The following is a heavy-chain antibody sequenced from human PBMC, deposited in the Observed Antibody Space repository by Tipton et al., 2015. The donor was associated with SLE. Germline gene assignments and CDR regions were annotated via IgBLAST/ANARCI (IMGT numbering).Heavy chain of an antibody. V-gene: IGHV4-34*01. CDR2: INHSGST. CDR1: GGSISSYY. Sequence: TLSLTCTVSGGSISSYYWSWIRQPPGKGLEWIGEINHSGSTNYNPSLKSRVTILVDMSKNQFSLKLSSVTAADTAVYYCAGERVGSSPWWYFDLWGRGTLVIVSS. CDR3: AGERVGSSPWWYFDL. D-gene: IGHD6-6*01. J-gene: IGHJ2*01.